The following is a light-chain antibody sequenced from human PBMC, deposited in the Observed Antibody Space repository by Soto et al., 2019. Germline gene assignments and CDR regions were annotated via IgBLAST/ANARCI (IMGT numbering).Light chain of an antibody. J-gene: IGKJ5*01. CDR1: QSGSSN. V-gene: IGKV3-11*01. CDR3: QQRYNWPPIT. CDR2: DTS. Sequence: EILLTQSPATLSFSPGERATLSCRASQSGSSNLAWYQQKPGQAPRLLIYDTSNRATGVPARFSGSGSETDFTLTISSLEPEDFSVYYCQQRYNWPPITFGQGTRLEIK.